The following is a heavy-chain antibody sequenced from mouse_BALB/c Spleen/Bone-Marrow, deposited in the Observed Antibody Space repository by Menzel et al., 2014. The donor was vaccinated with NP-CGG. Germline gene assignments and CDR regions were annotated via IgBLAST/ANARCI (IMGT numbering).Heavy chain of an antibody. Sequence: EVQLQQSGPELVKPGASVKIPCKASGYTFIDYNMDWVKQSHGKSLEWIGDINPNNGGTIYNQKFKGKATLTVDKSSSTAYMELRSLTSEDTAVYYCARSDGYSWFAYWGQGTLVTVSA. CDR3: ARSDGYSWFAY. D-gene: IGHD2-3*01. CDR1: GYTFIDYN. CDR2: INPNNGGT. V-gene: IGHV1-18*01. J-gene: IGHJ3*01.